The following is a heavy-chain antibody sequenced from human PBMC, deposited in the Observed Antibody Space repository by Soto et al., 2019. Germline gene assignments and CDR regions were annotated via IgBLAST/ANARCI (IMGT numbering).Heavy chain of an antibody. Sequence: SETLSLTYTVSGGSISSYYWSWIRQPPGKGLEWIGYIYYSGSTNYNPSLKSRVTISVDTSKNQFSLKLSSVTAADTAVYYCAKYSSSWYSAFDIWGQGTMVTVSS. D-gene: IGHD6-13*01. CDR3: AKYSSSWYSAFDI. CDR2: IYYSGST. V-gene: IGHV4-59*01. J-gene: IGHJ3*02. CDR1: GGSISSYY.